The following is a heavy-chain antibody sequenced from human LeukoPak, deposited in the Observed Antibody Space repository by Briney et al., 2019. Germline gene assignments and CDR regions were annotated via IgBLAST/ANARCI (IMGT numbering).Heavy chain of an antibody. CDR2: ISGSGGST. D-gene: IGHD1-26*01. CDR1: GFTFSSYA. V-gene: IGHV3-23*01. CDR3: ARGEWEHVDY. Sequence: PGGSLRLSCAASGFTFSSYAMSWVRQAPGKGLEWVSAISGSGGSTYYADSLRGRITISRDNTKNSLYLQMNSLRAEDTAVYYCARGEWEHVDYWGQGTLVTVSS. J-gene: IGHJ4*02.